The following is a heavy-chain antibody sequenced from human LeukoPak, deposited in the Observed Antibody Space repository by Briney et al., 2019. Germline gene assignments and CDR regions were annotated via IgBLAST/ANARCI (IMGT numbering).Heavy chain of an antibody. V-gene: IGHV3-30*04. CDR3: ASRDPIVVVNNWFDP. D-gene: IGHD3-22*01. J-gene: IGHJ5*02. CDR1: GFTFSSYA. CDR2: ISYDGSNK. Sequence: PGGSLRLSCAASGFTFSSYAMHWVRQAPGKGLEWVAVISYDGSNKYYADSVKGRFTISRDNSKNTLYLQMNSLRAEDTAVYYCASRDPIVVVNNWFDPWGQGTLVTVSS.